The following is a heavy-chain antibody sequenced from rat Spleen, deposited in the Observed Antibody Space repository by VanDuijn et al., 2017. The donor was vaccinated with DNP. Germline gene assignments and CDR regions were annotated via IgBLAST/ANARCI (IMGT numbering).Heavy chain of an antibody. CDR1: GFTFSDYW. V-gene: IGHV6-21*01. J-gene: IGHJ2*01. CDR2: IRNKANNYAA. Sequence: EVKLEESGGGLVQPGMSVKLSCTTSGFTFSDYWMEWVRQAPGKGLEWVAEIRNKANNYAAYYGKSVKGRFTVSRDDSKSIVYLQMNTIGSEDTGMYYCTRRTGPFDYWGQGVMVTVSS. CDR3: TRRTGPFDY.